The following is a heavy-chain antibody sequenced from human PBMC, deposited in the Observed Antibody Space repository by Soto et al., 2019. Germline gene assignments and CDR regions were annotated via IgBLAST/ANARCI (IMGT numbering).Heavy chain of an antibody. CDR2: ISYDGTDK. V-gene: IGHV3-30*18. Sequence: GGSLRLSCAASGFTFSSYGIHWVRQAPGKGLEWVALISYDGTDKYYADSVKGRFTISRDNSKNTLYLQMSCLGPEDTAVYYCVKERYAQLWLEDYGMDVWGQGTTVTVSS. CDR1: GFTFSSYG. CDR3: VKERYAQLWLEDYGMDV. D-gene: IGHD5-18*01. J-gene: IGHJ6*02.